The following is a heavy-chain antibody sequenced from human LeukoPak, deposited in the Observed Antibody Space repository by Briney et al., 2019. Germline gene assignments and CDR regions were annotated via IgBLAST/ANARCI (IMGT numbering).Heavy chain of an antibody. Sequence: GASVKVSCKASGGTFISYAISWVRQAPGQGLEWMGGIIPIFGTANYAQKSQGRVTITTDESTSTAYMELSSLRSEDTAVYYCARPRMARLRLGELSFNDAFDIWGQGTMVTVSS. CDR3: ARPRMARLRLGELSFNDAFDI. V-gene: IGHV1-69*05. D-gene: IGHD3-16*02. CDR2: IIPIFGTA. CDR1: GGTFISYA. J-gene: IGHJ3*02.